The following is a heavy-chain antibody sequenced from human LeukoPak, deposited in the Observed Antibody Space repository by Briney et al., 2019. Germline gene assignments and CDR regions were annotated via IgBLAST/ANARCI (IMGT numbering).Heavy chain of an antibody. Sequence: SETLFLTCSVSGYPISSGYYWGWLWQPPGKGLEWIRSIYRRGSSYYSQSLKRRVTISVDTSKIQSSLKLSAVTAADTAVYYCARDGHCSSTSCYTYYYYIDVSRKGTTGTVSS. CDR2: IYRRGSS. V-gene: IGHV4-38-2*02. CDR1: GYPISSGYY. CDR3: ARDGHCSSTSCYTYYYYIDV. D-gene: IGHD2-2*02. J-gene: IGHJ6*03.